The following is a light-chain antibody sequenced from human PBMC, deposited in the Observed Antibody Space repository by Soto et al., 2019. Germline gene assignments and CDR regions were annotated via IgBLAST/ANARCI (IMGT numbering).Light chain of an antibody. J-gene: IGKJ4*01. CDR3: QHYDNLPLT. CDR1: QDISNY. Sequence: DIQMTQSPSSLSASVGDRVTITCQASQDISNYLNWYQQKPGKAPKLLIYDASKLETGVSSRFSGRGSGTDFTFTISSLQPEDIATYYCQHYDNLPLTFGGGTKVEIK. CDR2: DAS. V-gene: IGKV1-33*01.